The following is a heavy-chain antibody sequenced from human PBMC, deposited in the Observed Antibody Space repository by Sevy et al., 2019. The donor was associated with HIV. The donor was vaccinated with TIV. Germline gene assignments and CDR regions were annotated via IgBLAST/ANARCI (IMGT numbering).Heavy chain of an antibody. J-gene: IGHJ4*02. D-gene: IGHD4-17*01. CDR3: TTEADYGDYAFDY. CDR1: AFTFSKAW. CDR2: IKSKTDGGTT. V-gene: IGHV3-15*01. Sequence: GGSLRLSCGATAFTFSKAWMSWVRQAPGKGLEWVGRIKSKTDGGTTDYAAPAKGRFTISRDDSKNTLYLQMNSLKTEDTAVYYCTTEADYGDYAFDYWGQGTLVTVSS.